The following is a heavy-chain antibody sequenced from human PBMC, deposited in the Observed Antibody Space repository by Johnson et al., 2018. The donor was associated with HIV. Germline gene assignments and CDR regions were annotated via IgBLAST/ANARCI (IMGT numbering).Heavy chain of an antibody. CDR1: GFTFSSYA. D-gene: IGHD1-26*01. CDR2: ISGSGDNT. V-gene: IGHV3-23*04. CDR3: AKDRSMDDAFDV. J-gene: IGHJ3*01. Sequence: VQLVESGGGVVQRGGSLRVSCAASGFTFSSYAMSWVRQAPGKGLEWVSTISGSGDNTYYADSVKGRFTISRDNSKNTLYLQMNSLRAEDTAVYYCAKDRSMDDAFDVWGQGTMVTVSS.